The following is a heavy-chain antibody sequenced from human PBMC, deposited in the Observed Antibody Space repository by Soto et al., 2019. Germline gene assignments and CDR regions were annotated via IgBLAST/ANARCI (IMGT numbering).Heavy chain of an antibody. J-gene: IGHJ6*03. CDR3: ARGGGDVSSGGSCHYYYYMDV. Sequence: ASVKVSCKASGYTFTSYGISWVRQAPGQGLEWMGWISAYNGNTNYAQKLQGRVTMTTDTSTSTAYMELRSLRSDDTAVYYCARGGGDVSSGGSCHYYYYMDVWGKGTTFTVSS. D-gene: IGHD2-15*01. CDR2: ISAYNGNT. CDR1: GYTFTSYG. V-gene: IGHV1-18*01.